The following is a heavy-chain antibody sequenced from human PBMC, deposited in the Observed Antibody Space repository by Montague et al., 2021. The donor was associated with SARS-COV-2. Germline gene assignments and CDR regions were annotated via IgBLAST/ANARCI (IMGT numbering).Heavy chain of an antibody. Sequence: SETQSLTCTVSGGSISSSHYYWGWIRQPPGKGLEWIGSIYYSGSTYYNPSLKSRVTISVDTSKNQFSLKLRSVTAADTAVYYCARQRLDITLFGVVTGRVFDNWGQGTLVTVSS. CDR3: ARQRLDITLFGVVTGRVFDN. J-gene: IGHJ4*02. CDR2: IYYSGST. V-gene: IGHV4-39*01. CDR1: GGSISSSHYY. D-gene: IGHD3-3*01.